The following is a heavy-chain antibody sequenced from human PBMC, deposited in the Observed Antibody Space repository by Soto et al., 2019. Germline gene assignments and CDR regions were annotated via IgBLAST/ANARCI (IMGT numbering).Heavy chain of an antibody. J-gene: IGHJ4*02. V-gene: IGHV1-18*01. CDR3: ARVPSHTSGHYHFFDS. Sequence: QVQLVQSGTEVKKPGASVQVSCKASGYSFTKYAISWIRQAPGQGLEWMGWISTYNRDTMYAQKFQGRVTLTTDTSTTTVHMELRSLSSDDTAVYYCARVPSHTSGHYHFFDSWGQGTLVTLSP. CDR2: ISTYNRDT. D-gene: IGHD3-22*01. CDR1: GYSFTKYA.